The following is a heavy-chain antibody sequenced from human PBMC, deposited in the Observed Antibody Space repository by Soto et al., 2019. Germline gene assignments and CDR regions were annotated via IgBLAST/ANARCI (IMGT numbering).Heavy chain of an antibody. Sequence: PSETLSLTCSVHGGSFSGHFGSWIRQPPGKGLEWIGEINHSGGTNYNPSIKSRVTISVDTSRNQFSLKVNSVTAADTAVYHCARGSAGRGYYYSGMDVWSQGTTVTAP. CDR2: INHSGGT. J-gene: IGHJ6*02. V-gene: IGHV4-34*01. CDR3: ARGSAGRGYYYSGMDV. CDR1: GGSFSGHF.